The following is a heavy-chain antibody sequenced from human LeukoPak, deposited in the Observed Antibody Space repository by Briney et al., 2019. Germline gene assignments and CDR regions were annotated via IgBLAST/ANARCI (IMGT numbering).Heavy chain of an antibody. D-gene: IGHD2-15*01. CDR1: GYTFTSYY. J-gene: IGHJ4*02. Sequence: GASVKVSCKASGYTFTSYYMHWVRQAPGQGLEWMGIINPSGGNTSYAQKFQGRVTMTRDTSTSTVYMELSSLRSEDTAVYYCARDADTVVVVAATRYYFDYWGQGTLVTVSS. CDR2: INPSGGNT. CDR3: ARDADTVVVVAATRYYFDY. V-gene: IGHV1-46*01.